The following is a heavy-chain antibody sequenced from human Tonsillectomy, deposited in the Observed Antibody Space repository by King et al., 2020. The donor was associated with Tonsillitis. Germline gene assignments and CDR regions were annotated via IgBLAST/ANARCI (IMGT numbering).Heavy chain of an antibody. CDR3: ARDDHYGDYEFDS. D-gene: IGHD4-17*01. CDR2: ISTVSTYI. J-gene: IGHJ4*02. V-gene: IGHV3-21*01. CDR1: GFTFSSYS. Sequence: DVQLVESGGGLVKPGGSLRLSCAASGFTFSSYSMNWVRQAPGKGLEWVSSISTVSTYISYTHSGKGRFTISRDNAKNSLYLRMNSLRAEDTAVYYCARDDHYGDYEFDSWGQGTLVTVSS.